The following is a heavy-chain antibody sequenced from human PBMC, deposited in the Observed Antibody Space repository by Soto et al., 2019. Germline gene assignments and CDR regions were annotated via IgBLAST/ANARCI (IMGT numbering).Heavy chain of an antibody. J-gene: IGHJ4*02. Sequence: QVQLQESGPGLVKPSGTLALTCAVSGGSITSRNWWSWARLSPGKGLEWIGEVYHNGSTCHNPSLKSRVTILGDKSKNQFSLKLTSVTAADTAVYYCARDRAGDGVFDFWGQGTLVTVSS. CDR1: GGSITSRNW. CDR2: VYHNGST. CDR3: ARDRAGDGVFDF. D-gene: IGHD4-17*01. V-gene: IGHV4-4*02.